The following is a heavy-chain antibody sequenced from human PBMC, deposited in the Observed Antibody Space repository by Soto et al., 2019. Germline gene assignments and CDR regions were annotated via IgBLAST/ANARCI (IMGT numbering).Heavy chain of an antibody. D-gene: IGHD6-13*01. Sequence: SVKVSCKASGGTFSSYAISWVRQASGQGLEWMGGIIPIFGTANYAQKFQGRVTITAGESTSTAYMELSSLRSEDTAVYYCASHQQLIPALYYYYGMDVWGQGTTVTVSS. V-gene: IGHV1-69*13. J-gene: IGHJ6*02. CDR1: GGTFSSYA. CDR2: IIPIFGTA. CDR3: ASHQQLIPALYYYYGMDV.